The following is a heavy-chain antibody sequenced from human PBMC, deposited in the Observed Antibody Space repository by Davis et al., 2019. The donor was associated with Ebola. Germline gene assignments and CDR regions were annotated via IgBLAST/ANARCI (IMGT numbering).Heavy chain of an antibody. D-gene: IGHD3-10*01. J-gene: IGHJ6*04. Sequence: AASVKVSCKASGYTFTNYAINWVRQAPGQGLEWMGWISTATGNPTYAQGFTGRFVFSLDTSVSTAYLQTNSLKAEDSAIYFCGRTAHYGSGTKPYYGMDVWGKGTTVTVSS. CDR3: GRTAHYGSGTKPYYGMDV. CDR2: ISTATGNP. CDR1: GYTFTNYA. V-gene: IGHV7-4-1*02.